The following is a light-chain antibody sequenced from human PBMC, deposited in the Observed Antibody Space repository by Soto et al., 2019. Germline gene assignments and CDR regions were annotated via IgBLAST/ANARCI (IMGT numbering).Light chain of an antibody. J-gene: IGLJ1*01. V-gene: IGLV2-8*01. CDR3: SSYTDRTNLV. CDR2: DVS. CDR1: SSDIGGYNS. Sequence: QSALTQSPSASGSPGQSVTISCTGTSSDIGGYNSVSWYQQHPGNAPKVMIYDVSKRPSGVPDRFSGSKYGNTASLTVSALQAEDEADYYCSSYTDRTNLVFGTGTKLTVL.